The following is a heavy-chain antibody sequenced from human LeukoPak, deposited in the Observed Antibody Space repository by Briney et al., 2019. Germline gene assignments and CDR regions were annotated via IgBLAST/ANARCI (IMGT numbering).Heavy chain of an antibody. J-gene: IGHJ4*02. D-gene: IGHD3-10*01. CDR1: GFTVSSNY. V-gene: IGHV3-66*04. CDR2: IYSGGST. CDR3: ATPPGGLLWFGELRY. Sequence: GGSLRLSCAASGFTVSSNYMSWVRQAPGKGLEWVSVIYSGGSTYYADSVKGRFTISRDNSKNTMYLQTNSLRVEDTAVYYCATPPGGLLWFGELRYWGQGTLVTVSS.